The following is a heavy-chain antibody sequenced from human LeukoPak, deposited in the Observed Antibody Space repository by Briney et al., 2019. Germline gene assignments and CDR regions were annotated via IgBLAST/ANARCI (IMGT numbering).Heavy chain of an antibody. V-gene: IGHV4-39*07. J-gene: IGHJ3*02. CDR3: ASGAARRSRTHDDAFDI. D-gene: IGHD6-6*01. Sequence: SETLSLTCTVSGGSISSSTYYWGWIRQPPGQGLEWIGNIYHTGSAYYNLSLKSRVTISLDTSKNQFSLRVGSATAADTAVYYCASGAARRSRTHDDAFDIWGQGTMVTVSS. CDR2: IYHTGSA. CDR1: GGSISSSTYY.